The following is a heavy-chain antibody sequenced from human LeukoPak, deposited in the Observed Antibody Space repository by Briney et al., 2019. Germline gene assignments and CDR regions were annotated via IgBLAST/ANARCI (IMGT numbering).Heavy chain of an antibody. V-gene: IGHV3-48*03. CDR2: ISSSGSTI. Sequence: GGSLRLSCAASGLTFSSYEMNWVRQAPGKGLEWVSYISSSGSTIYYADSVKGRFTISRDNAKNSLYLQMNSLRAEDTAVYCCAVATIKDYFDYWGQGTLVTVSS. J-gene: IGHJ4*02. CDR3: AVATIKDYFDY. CDR1: GLTFSSYE. D-gene: IGHD5-24*01.